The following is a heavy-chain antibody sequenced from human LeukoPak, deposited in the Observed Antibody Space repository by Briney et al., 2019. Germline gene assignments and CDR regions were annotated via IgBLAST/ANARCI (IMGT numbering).Heavy chain of an antibody. CDR3: AREARHIYSSSWYGDFDI. CDR2: ISSSSSYI. Sequence: GGSLRLSCAASGFTFSSYSMNWVRQAPGKGLEWVSSISSSSSYIYYADSVKGRFTISRDNAKNSLYLQMNSLRAEDTAVYYCAREARHIYSSSWYGDFDIWGQGTMVTVSS. J-gene: IGHJ3*02. V-gene: IGHV3-21*01. D-gene: IGHD6-13*01. CDR1: GFTFSSYS.